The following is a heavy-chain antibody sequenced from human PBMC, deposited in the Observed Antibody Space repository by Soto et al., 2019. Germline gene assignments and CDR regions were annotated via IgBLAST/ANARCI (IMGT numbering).Heavy chain of an antibody. D-gene: IGHD6-19*01. CDR1: GGSISSSSYY. V-gene: IGHV4-39*01. CDR2: IYYSGST. Sequence: QLQLQESGPGLVKPSETLSLTCTVSGGSISSSSYYWGWIRQPPGKGLEWIGSIYYSGSTYYNPSREGRVTISVDPSQHPFSLKLSSVTAAATAVYYCASHHSGWPSFDYWGQGTLVTVSS. CDR3: ASHHSGWPSFDY. J-gene: IGHJ4*02.